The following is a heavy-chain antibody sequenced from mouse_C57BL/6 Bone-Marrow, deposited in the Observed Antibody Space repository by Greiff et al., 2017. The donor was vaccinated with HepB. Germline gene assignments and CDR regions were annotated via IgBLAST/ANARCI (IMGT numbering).Heavy chain of an antibody. CDR1: GYTFTSYW. CDR2: IDPSDSYT. D-gene: IGHD1-1*01. V-gene: IGHV1-69*01. Sequence: QVQLQQPGAELVMPGASVKLSCKASGYTFTSYWMHWVKQRPGQGLEWIGEIDPSDSYTNYNQKFKGKSTLTVDKSSSTAYMQLSSLTSEDSAVYYWARSGYYGSSYSYWYFDVWGTGTTVTVSS. CDR3: ARSGYYGSSYSYWYFDV. J-gene: IGHJ1*03.